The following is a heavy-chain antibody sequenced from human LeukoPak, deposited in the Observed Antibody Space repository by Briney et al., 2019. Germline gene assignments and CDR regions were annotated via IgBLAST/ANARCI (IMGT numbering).Heavy chain of an antibody. CDR2: ISYDGSNE. CDR3: AREVRLLWFGHGSMDV. Sequence: PGGSLRLSCAASGFTFSSYVMHWVRQAPGKGLEWVAIISYDGSNEYYADSVKGRFTISRDNSKNTLYLQMNSLRAADTAVYYCAREVRLLWFGHGSMDVWGKGTTVTVSS. J-gene: IGHJ6*03. D-gene: IGHD3-10*01. V-gene: IGHV3-30*04. CDR1: GFTFSSYV.